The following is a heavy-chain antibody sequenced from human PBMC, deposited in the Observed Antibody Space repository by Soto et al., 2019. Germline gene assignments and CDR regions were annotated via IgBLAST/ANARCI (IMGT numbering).Heavy chain of an antibody. CDR2: IYYSGST. CDR3: AREQYYYDSSGYRNWFDP. D-gene: IGHD3-22*01. Sequence: SETLSLTCTVSGGSISSSYWSWIRQPPGKGLEWIGYIYYSGSTNYNPSLKSRVTISVDTSKNQFSLKLSSVTAADTAVYYCAREQYYYDSSGYRNWFDPWGQGTLVTVSS. J-gene: IGHJ5*02. CDR1: GGSISSSY. V-gene: IGHV4-59*01.